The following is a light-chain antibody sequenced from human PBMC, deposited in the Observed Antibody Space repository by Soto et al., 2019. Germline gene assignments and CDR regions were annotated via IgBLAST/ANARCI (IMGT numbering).Light chain of an antibody. CDR1: QSVSSK. J-gene: IGKJ1*01. CDR3: QQYNNWPLT. CDR2: GAS. Sequence: EIVMTQSPATLSVSPGERATLSCRASQSVSSKLAWYQQKPGQSPRLLIYGASTRATGIPASFSGSGSGTAFTLTIGSLQSEDFAVYYCQQYNNWPLTFGQGTKVEI. V-gene: IGKV3-15*01.